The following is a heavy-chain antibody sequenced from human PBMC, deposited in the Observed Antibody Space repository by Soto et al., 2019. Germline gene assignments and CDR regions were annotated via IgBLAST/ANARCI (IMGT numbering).Heavy chain of an antibody. CDR3: ARVREGIAAAGPFDY. V-gene: IGHV3-21*01. D-gene: IGHD6-13*01. CDR1: GFTFSSYS. J-gene: IGHJ4*02. Sequence: GGSLRLSCAASGFTFSSYSMNWVRQAPGKGLEWVSSISSSSSYIYYADSVKGRFTISRDNAKNSLYLQMNSLRAEDTAVYYCARVREGIAAAGPFDYWGQGTLVTVSS. CDR2: ISSSSSYI.